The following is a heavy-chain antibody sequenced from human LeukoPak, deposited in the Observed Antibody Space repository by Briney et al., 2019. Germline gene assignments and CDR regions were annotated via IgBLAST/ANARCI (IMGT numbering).Heavy chain of an antibody. CDR3: AREWVEYSNTWSHFDY. CDR2: RSHDGGIE. Sequence: GTSLRLSCAASGFPFSRYAVHWVRQAPGKGLEWVALRSHDGGIEDYADSVKGRFTISRDNSKNTLYLQMGSLRAEDMAVYYCAREWVEYSNTWSHFDYWGQGTLVTVSS. V-gene: IGHV3-30*14. J-gene: IGHJ4*02. D-gene: IGHD6-13*01. CDR1: GFPFSRYA.